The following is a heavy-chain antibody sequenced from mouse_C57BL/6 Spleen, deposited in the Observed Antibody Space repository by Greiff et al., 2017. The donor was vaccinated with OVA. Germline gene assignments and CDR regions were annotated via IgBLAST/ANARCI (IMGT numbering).Heavy chain of an antibody. Sequence: EVQGVESGGGLVQPGGSLSLSCAASGFTFTAYYMSWVRQPPGKALEWLGFIRNKANGYTTEYSASVKGRFTISRDNSQSILYLQMNALRAEDSATYYCAGGWAWFAYWGQGTLVTVSA. V-gene: IGHV7-3*01. CDR2: IRNKANGYTT. CDR1: GFTFTAYY. CDR3: AGGWAWFAY. D-gene: IGHD3-3*01. J-gene: IGHJ3*01.